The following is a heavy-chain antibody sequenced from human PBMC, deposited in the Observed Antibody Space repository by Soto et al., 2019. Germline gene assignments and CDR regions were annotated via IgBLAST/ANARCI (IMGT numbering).Heavy chain of an antibody. CDR2: INHSGST. J-gene: IGHJ6*03. CDR3: ARVVTIFGVVIIRYYMDV. D-gene: IGHD3-3*01. V-gene: IGHV4-34*01. CDR1: GGSFSGYY. Sequence: SETLSLTCAVYGGSFSGYYWSWIRQPPGKGLEWIGEINHSGSTNYNPSLKSRVTISVDTSKNQFSLKLSSVTAADTAVYYCARVVTIFGVVIIRYYMDVWGKGTTVTVSS.